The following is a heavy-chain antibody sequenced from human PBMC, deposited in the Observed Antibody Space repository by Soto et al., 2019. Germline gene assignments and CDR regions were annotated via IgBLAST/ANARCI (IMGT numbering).Heavy chain of an antibody. D-gene: IGHD3-22*01. CDR1: GYTFTSYA. CDR3: ARGGIFDSSSYYYFSAFDI. CDR2: INAGNGNT. J-gene: IGHJ3*02. V-gene: IGHV1-3*01. Sequence: GASVKVSCKASGYTFTSYAMHWVRQAPGQRLEWMGWINAGNGNTKYSQKFQGRVTITRDTSASTAYMELSSLRSEDTAVYYCARGGIFDSSSYYYFSAFDIWGQGTMVTVSS.